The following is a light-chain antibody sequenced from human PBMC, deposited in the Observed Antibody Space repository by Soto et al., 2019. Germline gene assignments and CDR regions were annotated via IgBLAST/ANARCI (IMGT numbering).Light chain of an antibody. CDR2: DAS. CDR1: QSVAIG. Sequence: EIVLTQSPATLSLSPGERATLSCRASQSVAIGLAWYQQRPGHAPRHLIYDASRRATGIPARFSGSGSGADFTLTISSLEPEDFAVYYCQQRSSWPITFGQGTRLEIK. V-gene: IGKV3-11*01. CDR3: QQRSSWPIT. J-gene: IGKJ5*01.